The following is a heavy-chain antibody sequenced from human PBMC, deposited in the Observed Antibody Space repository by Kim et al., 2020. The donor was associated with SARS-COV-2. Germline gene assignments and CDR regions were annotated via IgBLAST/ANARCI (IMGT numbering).Heavy chain of an antibody. V-gene: IGHV3-66*01. CDR2: IYSGGST. Sequence: GGSRRLSCAASGFTVSSNYMSWVRQAPGKGLEWVSVIYSGGSTYYADSVKGRFTISRDNSRNTLSLQMNSLRAEDTAVYYCARDQVCSGGSCQIDYWGQGTLVTVSS. D-gene: IGHD2-15*01. CDR3: ARDQVCSGGSCQIDY. CDR1: GFTVSSNY. J-gene: IGHJ4*02.